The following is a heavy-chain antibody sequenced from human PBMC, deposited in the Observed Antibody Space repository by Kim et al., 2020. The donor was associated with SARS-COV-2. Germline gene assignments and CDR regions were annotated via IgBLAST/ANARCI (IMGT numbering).Heavy chain of an antibody. CDR1: GYTFTSYG. CDR3: ARSAPSFGELLSGRPDENAFDI. Sequence: ASVKVSCKASGYTFTSYGISWVRQAPGQGLEWMGWISAYNGNTNYAQKLQGIVTMTTDTSTSTAYMELRSLRSDDTAVYYCARSAPSFGELLSGRPDENAFDIWGQGTMVTVSS. J-gene: IGHJ3*02. D-gene: IGHD3-10*01. V-gene: IGHV1-18*01. CDR2: ISAYNGNT.